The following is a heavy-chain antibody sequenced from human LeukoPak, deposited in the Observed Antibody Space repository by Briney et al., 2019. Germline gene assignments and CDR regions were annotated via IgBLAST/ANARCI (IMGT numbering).Heavy chain of an antibody. CDR3: ARPTSYYDFWSALFY. D-gene: IGHD3-3*01. V-gene: IGHV1-69*13. Sequence: GASVKVSCKASGGTFSSYAISWVRQAPGQGLEWMGGIIPIFGTANYAQKFQGRVTITADESTSTAYMELSSLRSEDTAVYYCARPTSYYDFWSALFYWGPGTLVTVSS. J-gene: IGHJ4*02. CDR1: GGTFSSYA. CDR2: IIPIFGTA.